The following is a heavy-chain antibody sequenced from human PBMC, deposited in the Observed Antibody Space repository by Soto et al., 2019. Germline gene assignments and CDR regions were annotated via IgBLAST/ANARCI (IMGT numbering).Heavy chain of an antibody. CDR2: INHSGST. Sequence: SETLSLTCAVYGGSFSCYYWSWIRQPPGKGLEWIGEINHSGSTNYNPSLKSRVTISVDTSKNQFSLKLSSVTAADTAVYYCARGIVRAAAGSRFDPWGQGTLVTVSS. J-gene: IGHJ5*02. CDR3: ARGIVRAAAGSRFDP. CDR1: GGSFSCYY. D-gene: IGHD6-13*01. V-gene: IGHV4-34*01.